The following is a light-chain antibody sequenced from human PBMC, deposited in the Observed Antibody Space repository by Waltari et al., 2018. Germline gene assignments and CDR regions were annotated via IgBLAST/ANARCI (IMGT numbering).Light chain of an antibody. V-gene: IGLV3-21*01. CDR1: NIGNKV. CDR3: QVWDSSSGHWV. CDR2: YDS. J-gene: IGLJ3*02. Sequence: SYVLTQPPSVSVAPGKAASITCGANNIGNKVVHWYQQKPGQAPVLVIYYDSDRPSGIPERFAGSNSGNTAALTISRVEAGDEADYYGQVWDSSSGHWVFGGGTQLTVL.